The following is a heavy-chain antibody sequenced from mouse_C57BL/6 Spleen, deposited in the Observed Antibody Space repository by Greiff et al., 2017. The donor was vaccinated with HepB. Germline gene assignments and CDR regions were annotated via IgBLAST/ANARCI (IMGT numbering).Heavy chain of an antibody. J-gene: IGHJ2*01. Sequence: QVQLQQPGAELVMPGASVKLSCKASGYTFTSYWMHWVKQRPGQGLEWIGEIDPSDSYTYYNQKFKGKYTLTVDKSTSTAYMQLSSLTAEDSAVYDCARGKDGDYFDYWGQGTTLPVSS. CDR1: GYTFTSYW. V-gene: IGHV1-69*01. CDR3: ARGKDGDYFDY. CDR2: IDPSDSYT.